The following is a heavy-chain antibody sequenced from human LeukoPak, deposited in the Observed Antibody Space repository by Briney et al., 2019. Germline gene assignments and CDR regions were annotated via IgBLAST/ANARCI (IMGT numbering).Heavy chain of an antibody. J-gene: IGHJ6*02. CDR3: AKDQSSGYQWLFGYYYGMDV. V-gene: IGHV3-30*18. Sequence: GGSLRLSCAASGFTFSSYGMHWVREAPGKGLEGGAVISYDGSNKYYADSVKGRFTLSRDNSKNTLYLQMNSLRAEDTAVYYCAKDQSSGYQWLFGYYYGMDVWGQGTTVTVSS. CDR1: GFTFSSYG. CDR2: ISYDGSNK. D-gene: IGHD6-19*01.